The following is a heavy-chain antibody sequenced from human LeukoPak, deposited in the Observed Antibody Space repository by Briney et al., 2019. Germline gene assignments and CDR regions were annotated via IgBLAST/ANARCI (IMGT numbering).Heavy chain of an antibody. V-gene: IGHV4-61*01. CDR2: IYYSGST. CDR1: GDSFSSGSYY. Sequence: SETLSLTCTVSGDSFSSGSYYWSWIRQPPGKGLEWIGYIYYSGSTNYNPSLKSRVTISVDTSKNQFSLKLSSVTAADTAVYYCARLELPYYFDYWGQGTLVTVSS. D-gene: IGHD1-7*01. J-gene: IGHJ4*02. CDR3: ARLELPYYFDY.